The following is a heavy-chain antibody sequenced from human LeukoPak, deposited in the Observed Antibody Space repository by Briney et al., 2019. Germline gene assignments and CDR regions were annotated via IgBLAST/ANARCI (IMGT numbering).Heavy chain of an antibody. J-gene: IGHJ5*02. CDR3: ASAPRGSVIPYELPAGP. D-gene: IGHD3-16*02. CDR2: FDPEDGET. Sequence: ASVKVSCKVSGYTLTELSMHWVRQAPGKGLEWMGGFDPEDGETIYAQKFQGRVTMTRDTSTSTVYMELSSLRSDDTAVYYCASAPRGSVIPYELPAGPWSQGTLVTVSS. CDR1: GYTLTELS. V-gene: IGHV1-24*01.